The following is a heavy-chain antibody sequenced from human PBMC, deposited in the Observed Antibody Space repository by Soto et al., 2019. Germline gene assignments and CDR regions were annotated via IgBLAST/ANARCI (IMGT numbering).Heavy chain of an antibody. J-gene: IGHJ6*02. V-gene: IGHV4-34*01. CDR2: INHSGST. CDR1: GGSFSGYY. Sequence: LSLTCAVYGGSFSGYYWSWIRQPPGKGLEWIGEINHSGSTNYNPSLKSRVTISVDTSKNQFSLKLSSVTAADTAVYYCARQGYSYGPRPYYGMDVWGQGTTVTVSS. CDR3: ARQGYSYGPRPYYGMDV. D-gene: IGHD5-18*01.